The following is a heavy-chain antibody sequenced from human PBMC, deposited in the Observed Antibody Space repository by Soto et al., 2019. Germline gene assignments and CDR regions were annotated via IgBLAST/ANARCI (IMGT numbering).Heavy chain of an antibody. J-gene: IGHJ5*02. V-gene: IGHV3-49*03. Sequence: PGGSLRLSCTASGFTFGDYAMSWFRQAPGKGLEWVGFIRSKAYGGTTEYAASVKGRFTISRDDSKSIAYLQMNSLKTEDTAVYYCTRGSAGEWLRFQGQNWFDPWGQGTLVTVSS. D-gene: IGHD5-12*01. CDR2: IRSKAYGGTT. CDR1: GFTFGDYA. CDR3: TRGSAGEWLRFQGQNWFDP.